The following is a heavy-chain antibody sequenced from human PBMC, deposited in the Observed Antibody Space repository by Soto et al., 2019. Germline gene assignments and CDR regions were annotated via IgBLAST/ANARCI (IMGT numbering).Heavy chain of an antibody. CDR1: GFTFSSYG. CDR3: ARGSDGSSWYDGDAFDI. V-gene: IGHV3-33*01. CDR2: IWYDGSNK. Sequence: QVQLVESGGGVVQPGRSLRLSCAASGFTFSSYGMHWVRQAPGKGLEWVAVIWYDGSNKYYADSVKGRFTISRDNSKNTLYLQMNSLRAEDTAVYYCARGSDGSSWYDGDAFDIWGQGTMVTVSS. J-gene: IGHJ3*02. D-gene: IGHD6-13*01.